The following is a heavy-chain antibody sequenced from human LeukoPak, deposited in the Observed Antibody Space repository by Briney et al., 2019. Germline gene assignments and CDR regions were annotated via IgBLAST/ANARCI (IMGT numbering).Heavy chain of an antibody. CDR3: VATFAYYDFWSGSNMDV. Sequence: PSETLSLTCTVSGGSISSYYWSWIRQPPGKGLEWIGYIYYSGSTNYNPSLRSRVTISVDTSKNQFSLKLSSVTAADTAVYYCVATFAYYDFWSGSNMDVWGKGTTVTVSS. D-gene: IGHD3-3*01. J-gene: IGHJ6*03. CDR2: IYYSGST. CDR1: GGSISSYY. V-gene: IGHV4-59*08.